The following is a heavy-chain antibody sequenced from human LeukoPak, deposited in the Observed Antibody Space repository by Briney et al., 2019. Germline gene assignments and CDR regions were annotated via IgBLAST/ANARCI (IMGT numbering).Heavy chain of an antibody. CDR1: GGSISSYY. Sequence: SETLSLTCTVSGGSISSYYWSWIRQPPGKGLEWIGYIYYSGSTNYNPSLKSRVTISVDTSKNQFSLKLSSVTAADTAVYYCARGIIAAADIDYWGQGTLVTVSS. J-gene: IGHJ4*02. CDR3: ARGIIAAADIDY. D-gene: IGHD6-13*01. V-gene: IGHV4-59*01. CDR2: IYYSGST.